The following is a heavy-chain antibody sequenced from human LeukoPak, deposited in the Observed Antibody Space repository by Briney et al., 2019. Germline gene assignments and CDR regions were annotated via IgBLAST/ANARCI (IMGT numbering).Heavy chain of an antibody. CDR1: GYTFTGYY. Sequence: ASVKVSCKASGYTFTGYYMHWVRQAPGQGLEWMGWINPNSGGTNYAQKFQGRVTMTRGTSISTAYMELSRLRSDDTAVYYCARDRDFWSGPLDYWGQGTLVTVSS. CDR3: ARDRDFWSGPLDY. CDR2: INPNSGGT. D-gene: IGHD3-3*01. J-gene: IGHJ4*02. V-gene: IGHV1-2*02.